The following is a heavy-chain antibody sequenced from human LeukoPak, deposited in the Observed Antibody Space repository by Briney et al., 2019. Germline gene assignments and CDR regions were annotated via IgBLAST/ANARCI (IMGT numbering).Heavy chain of an antibody. CDR2: IYYSGST. V-gene: IGHV4-59*02. Sequence: SETLSLTCTVSGGSVSNYYWSWIRQPPGKGLEWIGYIYYSGSTNYNPSLKSRVTISVDTSKNHFSLKLSSVTAADTAVYYCARTTEGGYTYDYFYYYYMDVWGKGTTVTISS. J-gene: IGHJ6*03. D-gene: IGHD5-18*01. CDR3: ARTTEGGYTYDYFYYYYMDV. CDR1: GGSVSNYY.